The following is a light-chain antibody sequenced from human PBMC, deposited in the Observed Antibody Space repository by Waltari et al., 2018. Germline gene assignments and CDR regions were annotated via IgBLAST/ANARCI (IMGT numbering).Light chain of an antibody. J-gene: IGKJ1*01. CDR3: QKYDRLPAT. CDR1: QGVSRF. CDR2: GAS. Sequence: EIVLTKSPRTLPLSPGERATLPGRASQGVSRFLAWYQQKPGQAPRLLISGASSRATGIPDRFSGSGSGTDFSLTISRLEPEDFAVYYCQKYDRLPATFGQGTKVEIK. V-gene: IGKV3-20*01.